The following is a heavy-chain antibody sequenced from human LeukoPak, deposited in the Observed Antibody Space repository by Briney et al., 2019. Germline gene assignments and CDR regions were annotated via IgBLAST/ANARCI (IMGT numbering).Heavy chain of an antibody. CDR3: VGRLEWERIRAAAFDI. CDR1: VVAMSSDF. Sequence: SETLSLTCTVSVVAMSSDFWSWIRQPPRKGVEWVWDIYHSGSTHYNPPLKSLVTIAIDTSKNQLSLKRSSVTAPHTALYFCVGRLEWERIRAAAFDIWGKGQMLPVPS. V-gene: IGHV4-59*03. CDR2: IYHSGST. D-gene: IGHD1-26*01. J-gene: IGHJ3*02.